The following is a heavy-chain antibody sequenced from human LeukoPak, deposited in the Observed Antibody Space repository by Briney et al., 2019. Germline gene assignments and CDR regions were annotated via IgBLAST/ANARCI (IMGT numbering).Heavy chain of an antibody. Sequence: GGSLRLSCAASGFTFSSYAMHWVRQAPGKGLEWVAVISYDGSNKYYADSVKGRFTISRDNSKNTLYLQMNSLRAEDTAVYYCARDRARYFDYWGQGPWSPSPQ. CDR3: ARDRARYFDY. CDR1: GFTFSSYA. CDR2: ISYDGSNK. D-gene: IGHD1-26*01. J-gene: IGHJ4*03. V-gene: IGHV3-30*01.